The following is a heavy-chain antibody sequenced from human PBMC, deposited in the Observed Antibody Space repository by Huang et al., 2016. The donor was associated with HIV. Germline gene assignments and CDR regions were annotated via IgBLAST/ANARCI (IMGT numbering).Heavy chain of an antibody. V-gene: IGHV5-51*03. CDR1: GYDFSDYW. CDR2: HYPDDSDA. CDR3: AIIFDSVNAFDV. D-gene: IGHD3-9*01. Sequence: EVQLVQSGAELKKPGESLKISCRGSGYDFSDYWIAGVRQMPGDVLEGSGNHYPDDSDAAYRPSFQGHVTISADKSINTAYLQWSSLRASDTAMYYCAIIFDSVNAFDVWGQGTMVSVSS. J-gene: IGHJ3*01.